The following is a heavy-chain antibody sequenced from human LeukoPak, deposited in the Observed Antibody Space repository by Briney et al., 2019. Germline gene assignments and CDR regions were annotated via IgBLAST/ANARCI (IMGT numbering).Heavy chain of an antibody. Sequence: GGSLRLSCAASGFTFDDYAMHWVRQAPGKGLGWVSGISWNSGSIGYADSVKGRFTISRDNAKNSLYLQMNSLRAEDTALYYCAKDRRFGGSGAFDIWGQGTMVTVSS. J-gene: IGHJ3*02. V-gene: IGHV3-9*01. D-gene: IGHD3-10*01. CDR1: GFTFDDYA. CDR2: ISWNSGSI. CDR3: AKDRRFGGSGAFDI.